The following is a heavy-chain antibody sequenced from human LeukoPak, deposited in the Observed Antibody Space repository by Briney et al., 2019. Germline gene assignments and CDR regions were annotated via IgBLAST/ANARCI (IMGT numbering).Heavy chain of an antibody. V-gene: IGHV3-21*04. CDR1: GFTFSGYG. D-gene: IGHD1-14*01. J-gene: IGHJ1*01. CDR3: ARDSGHTVTNEYFQH. Sequence: GGSLRLSCAASGFTFSGYGMSWVRQAPGKGLEWVSSISAGRGYIYYADSVKGRFTIPRDNAQNSLFLQMNTLRVDDTAVYYCARDSGHTVTNEYFQHWGQGTLLTVSS. CDR2: ISAGRGYI.